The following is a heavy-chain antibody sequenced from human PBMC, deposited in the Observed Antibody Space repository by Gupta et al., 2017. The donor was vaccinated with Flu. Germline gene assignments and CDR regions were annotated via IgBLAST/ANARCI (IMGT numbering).Heavy chain of an antibody. CDR2: ISYDGINK. D-gene: IGHD2-8*01. Sequence: GPEWVAVISYDGINKFYTDSVKGRCTISRDDSESTVYLQMNSLRSEEKAIYYCAKDFSIMSGPGMVNTYFDPWGKGFLVPVS. CDR3: AKDFSIMSGPGMVNTYFDP. V-gene: IGHV3-30*18. J-gene: IGHJ5*02.